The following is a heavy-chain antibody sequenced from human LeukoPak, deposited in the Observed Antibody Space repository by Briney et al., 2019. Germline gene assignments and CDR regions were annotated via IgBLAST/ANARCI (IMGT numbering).Heavy chain of an antibody. J-gene: IGHJ6*03. CDR1: GFTFSSYS. D-gene: IGHD3-3*01. CDR2: ISSSSSTI. CDR3: ARALYYDFWSGYYNPRGSNYYYMDV. V-gene: IGHV3-48*04. Sequence: GGSLRLSCAASGFTFSSYSMNWVRQAPGKGLEWVSYISSSSSTIYYADSVKGRFTISRDSAKNTLYLQMNSLRAEDTAVYYCARALYYDFWSGYYNPRGSNYYYMDVWGKGTTVTVSS.